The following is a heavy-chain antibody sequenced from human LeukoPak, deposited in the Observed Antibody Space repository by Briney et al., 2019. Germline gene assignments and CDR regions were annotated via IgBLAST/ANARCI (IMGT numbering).Heavy chain of an antibody. Sequence: ASVKVSCKASGYTFTSYGISWVRQAPGQRLEWMGWISVYNGNTDYAQKLQGRVTMTTDTSTSTAYMELRSLRPDDTAVYYCARECGFWSGPYWIDYYYMDVWGKGTTVTVSS. D-gene: IGHD3-3*01. CDR3: ARECGFWSGPYWIDYYYMDV. V-gene: IGHV1-18*01. CDR1: GYTFTSYG. CDR2: ISVYNGNT. J-gene: IGHJ6*03.